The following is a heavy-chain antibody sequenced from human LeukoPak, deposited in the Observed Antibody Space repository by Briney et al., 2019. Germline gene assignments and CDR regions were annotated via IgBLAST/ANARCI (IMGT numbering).Heavy chain of an antibody. CDR1: GFTFSSYW. J-gene: IGHJ3*02. CDR2: IKQDGSEK. D-gene: IGHD5-18*01. Sequence: GGSLRLSCAASGFTFSSYWMSWARQAPGKGLEWVANIKQDGSEKYYVDSVKGRFTISRDNAKNSLYLQMNSLRAEDTAVYYCARAGGYSYGGDAFDIWGQGTMVTVSS. CDR3: ARAGGYSYGGDAFDI. V-gene: IGHV3-7*01.